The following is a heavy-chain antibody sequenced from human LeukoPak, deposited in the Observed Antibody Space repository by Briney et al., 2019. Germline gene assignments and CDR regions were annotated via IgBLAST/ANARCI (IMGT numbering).Heavy chain of an antibody. CDR2: INWKGGTT. V-gene: IGHV3-20*04. J-gene: IGHJ4*02. CDR1: GFTFDDYG. CDR3: AKVGGELLPGNFDY. D-gene: IGHD1-26*01. Sequence: GGSLRLSCAASGFTFDDYGMSWVGRAPGKGLEWVSGINWKGGTTAYADSVKGRFTISRDNAKNSLYLQMNSLIAEDTALYYCAKVGGELLPGNFDYWGQGILVTVSS.